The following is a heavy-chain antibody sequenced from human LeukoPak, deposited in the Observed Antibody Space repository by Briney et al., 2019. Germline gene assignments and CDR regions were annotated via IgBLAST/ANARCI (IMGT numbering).Heavy chain of an antibody. D-gene: IGHD6-19*01. CDR3: AKGSGWYV. V-gene: IGHV3-23*01. Sequence: PGGSLRLSCAASGFTFSSSSMSWVRQAPGKGLEWVSVISGSGGSTDYADSVKGRFTISRDNSKNTLYLQINSLGAEDTAVYYCAKGSGWYVWGQGTLVTVSS. CDR2: ISGSGGST. CDR1: GFTFSSSS. J-gene: IGHJ4*02.